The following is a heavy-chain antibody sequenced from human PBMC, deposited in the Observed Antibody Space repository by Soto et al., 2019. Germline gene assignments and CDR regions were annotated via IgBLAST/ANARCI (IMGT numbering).Heavy chain of an antibody. J-gene: IGHJ4*02. D-gene: IGHD5-18*01. CDR3: AKERGKGLYSYGYNYFDY. Sequence: QVQLVESGGGVVQPGRSLRLSCAAPGFTFSSYGMHWVRQAPGKGLEWVAVISYDGSNKYYADSVKGRFTISRDNSKNTLYLQMNSLRAEDTAVYYCAKERGKGLYSYGYNYFDYLGQGTLVNVSS. CDR2: ISYDGSNK. V-gene: IGHV3-30*18. CDR1: GFTFSSYG.